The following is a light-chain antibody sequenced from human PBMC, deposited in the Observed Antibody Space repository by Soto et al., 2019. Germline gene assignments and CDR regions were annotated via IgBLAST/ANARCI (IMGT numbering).Light chain of an antibody. Sequence: EIVLTQSPGTLSLSPGERATLSCRASQSVSSSYLAWYQQKPGQAPRLLIHGASNRATGIPDRFSGSGSGTDFTLTISRLEPEDFAVYYCQHYDSSPYTFGQGTKVDIK. J-gene: IGKJ2*01. CDR1: QSVSSSY. CDR3: QHYDSSPYT. CDR2: GAS. V-gene: IGKV3-20*01.